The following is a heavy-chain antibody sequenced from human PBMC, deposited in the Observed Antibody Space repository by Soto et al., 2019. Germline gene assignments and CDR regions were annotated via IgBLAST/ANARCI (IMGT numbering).Heavy chain of an antibody. Sequence: SAEVSFKDSCYTFTGHSVSRARQAPVQGLEWMGWINPDNGVPNYAQKFQGRVTLSRDTSINTAYMELSRLTSDDTAMYYCARTDYLFSTLTYYFDYWGQGTLVTVYS. J-gene: IGHJ4*02. CDR1: CYTFTGHS. CDR2: INPDNGVP. CDR3: ARTDYLFSTLTYYFDY. D-gene: IGHD3-16*01. V-gene: IGHV1-2*02.